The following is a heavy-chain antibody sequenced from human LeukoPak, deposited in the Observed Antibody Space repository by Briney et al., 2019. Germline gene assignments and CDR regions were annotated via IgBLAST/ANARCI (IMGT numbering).Heavy chain of an antibody. J-gene: IGHJ4*02. CDR1: GFTFSSYG. CDR2: IKEDGRTK. D-gene: IGHD6-6*01. V-gene: IGHV3-7*05. CDR3: ARIGYVSSSLDF. Sequence: PGRSLRLSCAASGFTFSSYGMHWVRQAPGKGLEWVANIKEDGRTKYYLDSVKGRFTISRDNPKNSLYLEMDSLRADDTAVYFCARIGYVSSSLDFWGQGALVTVSS.